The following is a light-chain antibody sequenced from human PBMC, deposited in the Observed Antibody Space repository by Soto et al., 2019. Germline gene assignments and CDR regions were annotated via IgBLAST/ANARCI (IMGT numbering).Light chain of an antibody. CDR3: QQHNQWPIT. J-gene: IGKJ5*01. Sequence: EIVMTQSPATLSVSPGERATLSCRASQSVSSNLAWYQQKPGQAPRLLIYGASSRATGIPHRFSGSGSGTEFTLTINSLQSEDSAVYYCQQHNQWPITFGQGTRLEI. CDR1: QSVSSN. V-gene: IGKV3D-15*01. CDR2: GAS.